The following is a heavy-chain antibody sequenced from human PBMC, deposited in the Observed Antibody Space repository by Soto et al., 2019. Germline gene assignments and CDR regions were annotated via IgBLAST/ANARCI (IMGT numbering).Heavy chain of an antibody. CDR2: IWYDGSPA. Sequence: GGSLRLSCAASGFTFSSYGMHWVRQAPGKGLEWVAVIWYDGSPANDADSVKGRFTISRDNAKNSLYLQMDSLRAEDTAVYYCARVGTLYAMDVWGQGTTVTVSS. J-gene: IGHJ6*02. D-gene: IGHD7-27*01. CDR3: ARVGTLYAMDV. CDR1: GFTFSSYG. V-gene: IGHV3-33*01.